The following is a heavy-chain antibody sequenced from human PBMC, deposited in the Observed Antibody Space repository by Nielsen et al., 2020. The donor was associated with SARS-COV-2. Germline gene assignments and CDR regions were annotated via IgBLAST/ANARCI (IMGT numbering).Heavy chain of an antibody. J-gene: IGHJ3*01. V-gene: IGHV3-7*03. CDR1: GFSVRTNY. CDR3: ARELYHDASGFWTNEFAFDV. D-gene: IGHD3-22*01. Sequence: GGSLSLSCAASGFSVRTNYISWVRRAPGKGLEWVANIKQDGSEKHYVDSVKGRFTISRDNAKNSLFLQMNSLRAEDTAMYYCARELYHDASGFWTNEFAFDVWGRGTMVTVSA. CDR2: IKQDGSEK.